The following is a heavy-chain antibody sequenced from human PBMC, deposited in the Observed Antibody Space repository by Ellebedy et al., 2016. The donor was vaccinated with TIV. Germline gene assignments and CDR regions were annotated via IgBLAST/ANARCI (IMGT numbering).Heavy chain of an antibody. CDR1: GFTFTSQS. D-gene: IGHD2-15*01. CDR2: ISGSGGGT. V-gene: IGHV3-23*01. CDR3: VHGWFPY. Sequence: GESLKISCAASGFTFTSQSMSWVRQAPGKGLEWLSAISGSGGGTYFADSVRGRFTISRDTSKNTLNLQMNSLRADDTAVYYCVHGWFPYWGQGTLVTVSS. J-gene: IGHJ4*02.